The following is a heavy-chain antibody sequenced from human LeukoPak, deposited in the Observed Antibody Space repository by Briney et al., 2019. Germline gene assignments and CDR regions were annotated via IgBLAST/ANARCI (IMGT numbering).Heavy chain of an antibody. D-gene: IGHD3-10*01. CDR1: GFTFSSYA. CDR3: AKGNYGSGRVGYFDY. J-gene: IGHJ4*02. Sequence: PGGSLRLSCAASGFTFSSYAMSWVRQAPGKGLEWVSAISGSGGSTYYADSVKGRFTISRDNSKNTLYLQMNSLRAEDTAVYYCAKGNYGSGRVGYFDYWGQGTLVTVSS. V-gene: IGHV3-23*01. CDR2: ISGSGGST.